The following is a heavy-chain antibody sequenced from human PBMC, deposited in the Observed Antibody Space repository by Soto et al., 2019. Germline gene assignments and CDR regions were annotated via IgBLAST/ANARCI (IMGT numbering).Heavy chain of an antibody. CDR3: AHRLPGPSGYDV. V-gene: IGHV2-5*01. J-gene: IGHJ6*02. Sequence: QITLKESGPTLVKPTQTLTLTCTFSGFSLTSGVVGVGWIRQPPGEALEWLALIYWNDEQYYNPSLRNRLTITSDTSKTQVVLTMTNMDPVATATYYCAHRLPGPSGYDVWGQGTTVTVSS. CDR1: GFSLTSGVVG. D-gene: IGHD6-13*01. CDR2: IYWNDEQ.